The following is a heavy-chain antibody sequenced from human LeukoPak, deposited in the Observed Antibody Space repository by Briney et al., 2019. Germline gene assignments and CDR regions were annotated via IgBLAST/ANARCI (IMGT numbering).Heavy chain of an antibody. CDR1: GYTFTSYA. J-gene: IGHJ6*02. D-gene: IGHD1-14*01. Sequence: ASVKVSCKASGYTFTSYAMHWVRQAPGQRLEWMGWINAGNGNTKYSQKFQGRVTITRDTSASTAYMELSSLRSEDTAVYYCARDRIMAEPGYYYYYGMDVWGQRTTVTVSS. CDR2: INAGNGNT. V-gene: IGHV1-3*01. CDR3: ARDRIMAEPGYYYYYGMDV.